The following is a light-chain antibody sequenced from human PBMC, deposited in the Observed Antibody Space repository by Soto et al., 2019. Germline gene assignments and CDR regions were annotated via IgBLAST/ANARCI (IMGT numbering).Light chain of an antibody. CDR3: QQYNGYSHS. J-gene: IGKJ2*01. V-gene: IGKV1-5*01. CDR1: QSITRW. Sequence: DIQMTQSPSTLSASVGDRVTITSRADQSITRWLAWFQQKPGKAPSLLIYDATNLQPGVPSRFSGSGSGTEFTLTISSLQPDDFATYYCQQYNGYSHSFGQGTKVDIK. CDR2: DAT.